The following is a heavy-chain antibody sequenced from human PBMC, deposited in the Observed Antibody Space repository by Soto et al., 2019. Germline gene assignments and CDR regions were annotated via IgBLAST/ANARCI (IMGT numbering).Heavy chain of an antibody. D-gene: IGHD2-15*01. Sequence: GGSLRLSCAASGFTFTNYGMHWVRQAPGKGLEWVAIIWYDGSNKYYADSVKGRFTLSRDNSKNTVYLQMNSLRAEDTAVYYCAKDSPVGVPLLRDLHDWGQGTLVTVSS. CDR1: GFTFTNYG. CDR2: IWYDGSNK. V-gene: IGHV3-33*06. J-gene: IGHJ1*01. CDR3: AKDSPVGVPLLRDLHD.